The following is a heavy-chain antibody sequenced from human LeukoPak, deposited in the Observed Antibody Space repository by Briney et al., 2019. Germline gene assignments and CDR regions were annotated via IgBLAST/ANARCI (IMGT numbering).Heavy chain of an antibody. D-gene: IGHD3-10*01. V-gene: IGHV4-39*07. CDR1: GGSISSRNSF. Sequence: SETLSLTCTVSGGSISSRNSFWGWIRQSPGKGLEWIGTIYHAGSKYYNPSLESRFAISVDTSKNQFSLKLSSVTAADTAVYYCASVVWFGEPPSQGYWGQGTLVSVSS. CDR2: IYHAGSK. J-gene: IGHJ4*02. CDR3: ASVVWFGEPPSQGY.